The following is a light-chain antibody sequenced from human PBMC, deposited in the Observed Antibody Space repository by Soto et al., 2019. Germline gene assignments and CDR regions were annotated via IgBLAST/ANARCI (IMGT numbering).Light chain of an antibody. CDR2: DVS. V-gene: IGLV2-14*01. J-gene: IGLJ2*01. CDR3: SSYTSSSTLV. CDR1: SSYIGSYNY. Sequence: QSALTQPASVSGSPGQSITISCTGTSSYIGSYNYVSWYQQHPGKAPKLMIYDVSNRPSGVSNRFSGSKSGNTASLTISGLQAEDEADYYCSSYTSSSTLVFGGGTKLTVL.